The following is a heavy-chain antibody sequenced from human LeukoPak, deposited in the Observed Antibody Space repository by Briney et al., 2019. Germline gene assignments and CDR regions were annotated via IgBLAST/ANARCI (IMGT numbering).Heavy chain of an antibody. CDR3: ARDRRVSGFDY. J-gene: IGHJ4*02. CDR1: GFIFSSYW. CDR2: IKQDGSEK. V-gene: IGHV3-7*05. Sequence: PGGSLRLSCAASGFIFSSYWMSWVRQAPGKGREWVANIKQDGSEKYYVDSVKGRFTISRDNAKNSLYLQMNSLRAEDTAVYYCARDRRVSGFDYWGQGTLVTVSS.